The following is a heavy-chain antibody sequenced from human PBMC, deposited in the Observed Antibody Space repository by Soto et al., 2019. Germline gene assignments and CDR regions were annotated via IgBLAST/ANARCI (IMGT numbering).Heavy chain of an antibody. CDR3: ARPVRGYYDSSGYYPFDY. J-gene: IGHJ4*02. CDR1: GVTFSSYA. V-gene: IGHV1-69*13. CDR2: IIPIFGTA. Sequence: SVKVSCKASGVTFSSYAISWVRQAPGQGLEWMGGIIPIFGTANYAQKFQGRVTITADESTSTAYMELSSLRSEDTAVYYCARPVRGYYDSSGYYPFDYWGQGTLVTVSS. D-gene: IGHD3-22*01.